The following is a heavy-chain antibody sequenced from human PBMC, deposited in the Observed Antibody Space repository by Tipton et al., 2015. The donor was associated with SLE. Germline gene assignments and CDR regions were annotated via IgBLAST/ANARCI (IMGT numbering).Heavy chain of an antibody. J-gene: IGHJ3*02. D-gene: IGHD7-27*01. CDR2: ISYDGSNK. CDR3: ARPRPGDAAFDI. Sequence: SLRLSCAASGFTFSSYAMHWVRQAPGKGLEWVAVISYDGSNKYYADSVKGRFTISRDNSKNTLYLQMNSLRAEDTAVYYCARPRPGDAAFDIWGQGTMVTVSS. CDR1: GFTFSSYA. V-gene: IGHV3-30*04.